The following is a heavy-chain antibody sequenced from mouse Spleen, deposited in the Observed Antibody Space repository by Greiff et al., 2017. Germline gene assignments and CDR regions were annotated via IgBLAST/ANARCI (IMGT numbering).Heavy chain of an antibody. V-gene: IGHV5-12-1*01. Sequence: EVQLQESGGGLVKLGGSLKLSCAASGFTFSSYYMSWVRQTPEKRLEWVATISNSGGSTYYPDSVKDRFTISRDNAKNTLYLQMSSLNSEDTAVYYCARVWDGSYAAMDYWGQGTSVTVSS. CDR2: ISNSGGST. J-gene: IGHJ4*01. D-gene: IGHD1-1*02. CDR3: ARVWDGSYAAMDY. CDR1: GFTFSSYY.